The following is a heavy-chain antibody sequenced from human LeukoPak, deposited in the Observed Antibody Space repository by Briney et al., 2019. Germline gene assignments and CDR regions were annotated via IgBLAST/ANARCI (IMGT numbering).Heavy chain of an antibody. CDR1: GYSISSGYY. Sequence: SETLSLTCAVSGYSISSGYYWGWIRQPPGKGLEWIGSIYHSGSTYYNPSLKSRVTISVDTSKNQFSLKLSSVTAADTAVYYCARVSAAIRYYYYYYGMDVWGQGTTVTVSS. V-gene: IGHV4-38-2*01. J-gene: IGHJ6*02. CDR2: IYHSGST. CDR3: ARVSAAIRYYYYYYGMDV. D-gene: IGHD2-2*02.